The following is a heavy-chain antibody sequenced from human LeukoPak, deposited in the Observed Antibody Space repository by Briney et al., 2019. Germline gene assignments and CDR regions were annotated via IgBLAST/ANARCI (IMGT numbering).Heavy chain of an antibody. V-gene: IGHV4-39*01. J-gene: IGHJ4*02. CDR3: ARHPHYYFDNSAR. CDR2: LYYSGNT. Sequence: SETLSLTCTVSDDFISTSNSYWGWIRQPPGKGLEWIGSLYYSGNTYYNPSLKSRVTIFVDTSKNQLSLRLSSVTAADTAVYYCARHPHYYFDNSARWGQGTLVTVSS. D-gene: IGHD3-22*01. CDR1: DDFISTSNSY.